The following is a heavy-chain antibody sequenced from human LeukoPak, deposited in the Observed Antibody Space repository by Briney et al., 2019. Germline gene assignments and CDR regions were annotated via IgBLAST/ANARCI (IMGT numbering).Heavy chain of an antibody. CDR1: GFTFNKYW. V-gene: IGHV3-74*01. Sequence: GGSLRLSCEASGFTFNKYWMHWVRQVRGKGLLWVSRINGDGSNTNYEDSVKGRFTISRDNAKNTLYLQMSSLGVEDTAVYYCARVATDRYYDFWSGYHDYWGQGTLVTVSS. CDR3: ARVATDRYYDFWSGYHDY. J-gene: IGHJ4*02. D-gene: IGHD3-3*01. CDR2: INGDGSNT.